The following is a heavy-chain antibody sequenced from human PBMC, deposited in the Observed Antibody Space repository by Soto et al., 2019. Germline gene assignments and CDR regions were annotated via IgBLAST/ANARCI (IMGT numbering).Heavy chain of an antibody. V-gene: IGHV5-51*01. Sequence: LGESLKISCKGSGYSFTSYWIGWVRQMPGKGLEWMGIIYPGDSDTRYSPSFQGQVTISADKSISTAYLQWSSLKASDTAMYYCARLPDIVVVPAAMAPIDYWGQGTLVTVSS. D-gene: IGHD2-2*01. CDR2: IYPGDSDT. J-gene: IGHJ4*02. CDR1: GYSFTSYW. CDR3: ARLPDIVVVPAAMAPIDY.